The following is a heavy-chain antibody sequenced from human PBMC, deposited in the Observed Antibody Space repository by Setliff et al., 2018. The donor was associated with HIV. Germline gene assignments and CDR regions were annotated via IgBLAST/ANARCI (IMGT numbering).Heavy chain of an antibody. D-gene: IGHD6-13*01. Sequence: PSETLSLTCTVSGGSFSSGNYYWAWIRQPPGEGLEWIGGMSYSGTTYYNPSLKSRVTMSVDTSKNQFSLNPIFVTAADTAVYYCARQSSNTWGWFDPWGQGTLVTVSS. V-gene: IGHV4-39*01. J-gene: IGHJ5*02. CDR1: GGSFSSGNYY. CDR3: ARQSSNTWGWFDP. CDR2: MSYSGTT.